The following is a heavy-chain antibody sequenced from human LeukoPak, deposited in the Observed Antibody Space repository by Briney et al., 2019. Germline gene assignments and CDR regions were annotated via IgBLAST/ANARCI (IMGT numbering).Heavy chain of an antibody. D-gene: IGHD4-17*01. CDR3: ARTQTMTAVTTYDY. CDR1: GFTFSSYA. J-gene: IGHJ4*02. V-gene: IGHV3-30-3*01. Sequence: GGSLRLSCAASGFTFSSYAMDWVRQAPGKGLEWVAATSYDGTKKHYADSVKGRFTISRDNAENSLYLQMNSLRAEDTAVYYCARTQTMTAVTTYDYWGRGTLVTVSS. CDR2: TSYDGTKK.